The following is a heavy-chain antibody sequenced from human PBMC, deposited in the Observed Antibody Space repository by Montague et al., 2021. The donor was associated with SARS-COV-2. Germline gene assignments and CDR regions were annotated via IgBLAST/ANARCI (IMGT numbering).Heavy chain of an antibody. CDR1: GISLSTSGVG. J-gene: IGHJ3*02. CDR3: AHRRGLLLSDAFDI. V-gene: IGHV2-5*02. CDR2: IYWDDDK. D-gene: IGHD1-26*01. Sequence: PALVKPTQTLTLTCNFSGISLSTSGVGVGWIRQPPGKALEWLAPIYWDDDKRYSPSLKSRLTITKDTSKNQVVLTMTNMDPVDTATYYCAHRRGLLLSDAFDIWGQGTMVTVSS.